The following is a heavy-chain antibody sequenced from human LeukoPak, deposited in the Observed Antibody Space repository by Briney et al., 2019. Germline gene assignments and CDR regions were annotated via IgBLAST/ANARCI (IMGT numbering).Heavy chain of an antibody. Sequence: GASVKVSCKVSGYTLTELSMHWVRQAPGKGLEWMGGFDPEDGETIYAQKFQGRVTMTEDTSTDTAYMELSSLRSEDTAVYYCATDSSAPDIVVVPAARDAFDIWGQGTMVTVSS. D-gene: IGHD2-2*01. CDR1: GYTLTELS. CDR2: FDPEDGET. J-gene: IGHJ3*02. V-gene: IGHV1-24*01. CDR3: ATDSSAPDIVVVPAARDAFDI.